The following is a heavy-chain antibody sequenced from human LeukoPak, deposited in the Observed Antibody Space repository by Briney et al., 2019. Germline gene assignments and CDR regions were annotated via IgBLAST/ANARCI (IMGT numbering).Heavy chain of an antibody. J-gene: IGHJ6*02. D-gene: IGHD6-19*01. CDR1: GYTFTSYY. Sequence: ASVKVSCKASGYTFTSYYMHWVRQAPGEGLEWMGIINPSGGSTSYAQNFQGRVTMTRDTSTSTVYMELSSLRSEDTAVYYCARDQGIAVAGLLYYYGMDVWGQGTTVTVSS. CDR2: INPSGGST. V-gene: IGHV1-46*01. CDR3: ARDQGIAVAGLLYYYGMDV.